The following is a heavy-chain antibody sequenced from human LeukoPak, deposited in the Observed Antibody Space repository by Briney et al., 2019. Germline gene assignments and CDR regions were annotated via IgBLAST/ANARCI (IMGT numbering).Heavy chain of an antibody. Sequence: QAGGSLRLSCAASGFTFSSYAMHWVRQAPGKGLEWVAVISYDGSNKYYADSVKGRFTISRDNSKNTLYLQMNSLRAEDTAVYYCARERYFDYWGQGTLVTVSS. V-gene: IGHV3-30-3*01. CDR1: GFTFSSYA. J-gene: IGHJ4*02. CDR3: ARERYFDY. CDR2: ISYDGSNK.